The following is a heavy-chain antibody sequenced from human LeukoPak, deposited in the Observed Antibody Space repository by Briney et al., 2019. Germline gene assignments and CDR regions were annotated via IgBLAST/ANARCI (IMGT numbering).Heavy chain of an antibody. Sequence: GGSLRLSCAASGXTFSNAWMSWVCQAPGKGLEWVGRIQSKTDGGTTAYGAPVKGRLTVSRDDSKNTLYLQMNSLKTEDTAVYYCTKYYSDSTGYYLGDYWGQGTLVTVSS. D-gene: IGHD3-22*01. CDR1: GXTFSNAW. V-gene: IGHV3-15*01. J-gene: IGHJ4*02. CDR3: TKYYSDSTGYYLGDY. CDR2: IQSKTDGGTT.